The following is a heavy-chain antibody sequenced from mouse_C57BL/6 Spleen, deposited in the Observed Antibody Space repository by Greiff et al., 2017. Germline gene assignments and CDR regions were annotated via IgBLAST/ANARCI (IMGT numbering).Heavy chain of an antibody. CDR1: GYTFTSYW. V-gene: IGHV1-61*01. CDR2: IYPSDSET. Sequence: QVQLQQPGAELVRPGSSVKLSCKASGYTFTSYWMDWVKQRPGQGLEWIGNIYPSDSETHYNQKFKDKATLTVDKSSSTAYMQLSSLTSEDSAVYYCARGDYDYDEAYWGQGTLVTVSA. J-gene: IGHJ3*01. CDR3: ARGDYDYDEAY. D-gene: IGHD2-4*01.